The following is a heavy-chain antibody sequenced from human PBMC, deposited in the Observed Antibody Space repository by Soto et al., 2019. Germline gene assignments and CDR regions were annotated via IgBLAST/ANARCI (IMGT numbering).Heavy chain of an antibody. D-gene: IGHD6-19*01. V-gene: IGHV3-23*01. Sequence: GGSLRLSCAASRFTFSAYAMSWVRQVPGKGLEWVSAISGSIGSTYYADSVKGRFTISRDNSKNTLYLQMNSLRAEDTAVYYCAKLPYSSGVYYFDYWGQGTLVTVSS. CDR3: AKLPYSSGVYYFDY. CDR1: RFTFSAYA. CDR2: ISGSIGST. J-gene: IGHJ4*02.